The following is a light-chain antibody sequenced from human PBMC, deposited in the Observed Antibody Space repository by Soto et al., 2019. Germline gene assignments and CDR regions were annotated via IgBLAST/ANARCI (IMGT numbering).Light chain of an antibody. CDR1: SSDVGNYKY. V-gene: IGLV2-14*01. J-gene: IGLJ1*01. CDR2: EVS. Sequence: QSVLTQPASVSGSPGQSITISCTGTSSDVGNYKYVSWYQQHPGKAPKLMIYEVSNRPSGVSNRFSGSKSGNTASLTIYGLQAEDEADYYCSSYTSSGTCVFGNGTKVTVL. CDR3: SSYTSSGTCV.